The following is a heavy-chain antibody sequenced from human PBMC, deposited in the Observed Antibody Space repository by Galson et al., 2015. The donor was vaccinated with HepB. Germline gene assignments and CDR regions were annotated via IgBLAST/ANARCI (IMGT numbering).Heavy chain of an antibody. CDR3: ARDRGGYYYGSSGYYRTGYFDY. CDR1: GSTLSTYT. CDR2: ISYDGSSK. J-gene: IGHJ4*02. Sequence: SLRLSCAASGSTLSTYTIHWVRQGPGKGLEWVAVISYDGSSKYYADPVKGRFTISRDNSKNTLYLQMNSLRAEDTAVYYCARDRGGYYYGSSGYYRTGYFDYWGQGTLVTVSS. D-gene: IGHD3-22*01. V-gene: IGHV3-30-3*01.